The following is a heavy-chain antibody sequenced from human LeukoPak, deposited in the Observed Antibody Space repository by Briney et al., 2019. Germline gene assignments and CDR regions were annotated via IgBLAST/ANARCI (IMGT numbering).Heavy chain of an antibody. CDR2: ISNSSSYI. CDR3: ASLTGTTFANWFDP. J-gene: IGHJ5*02. D-gene: IGHD1-7*01. Sequence: GGSLRLSCAASGFTFSSYSMNWVRQAPGKGLEWVSSISNSSSYIYYADSVKGRFTISRDNAKNSLYLQMNSLRAEDTAVYYCASLTGTTFANWFDPWGQGTLVTVSS. CDR1: GFTFSSYS. V-gene: IGHV3-21*01.